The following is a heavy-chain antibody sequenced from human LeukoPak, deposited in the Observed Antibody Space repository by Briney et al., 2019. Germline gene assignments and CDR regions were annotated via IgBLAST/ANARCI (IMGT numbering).Heavy chain of an antibody. CDR2: ISGNGGRT. CDR3: AKVNRFDD. J-gene: IGHJ4*02. Sequence: GGSLRLSCAASGFTFTSYAMSWVRQAPGKGLEWVSAISGNGGRTYYADSVKGRFAISRDDSKNTLYLQMNNLRAEDTAVYYCAKVNRFDDWGQGTLVTVSS. CDR1: GFTFTSYA. V-gene: IGHV3-23*01.